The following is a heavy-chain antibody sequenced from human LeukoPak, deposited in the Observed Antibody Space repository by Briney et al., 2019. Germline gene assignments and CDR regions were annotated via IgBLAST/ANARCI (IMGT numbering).Heavy chain of an antibody. CDR1: GFTFGNYD. D-gene: IGHD6-19*01. CDR2: ISCSHYNT. J-gene: IGHJ4*02. Sequence: PGGSLRLSCAVSGFTFGNYDMTWVRQAPGKGLEWVSGISCSHYNTYYADSVKGRFTISRDNSKNTLYLQMDSLRVDDTAVYYCAKGSLDGWLVTYRYFDNWGQGTLVTVSS. CDR3: AKGSLDGWLVTYRYFDN. V-gene: IGHV3-23*01.